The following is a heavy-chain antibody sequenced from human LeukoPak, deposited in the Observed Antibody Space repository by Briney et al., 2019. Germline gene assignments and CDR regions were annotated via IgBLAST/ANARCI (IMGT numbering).Heavy chain of an antibody. CDR3: AKDRSMTGNNDAFDI. J-gene: IGHJ3*02. D-gene: IGHD1-20*01. CDR2: ISYEGRNI. Sequence: PGGSLRLSCAASGFTFSSYGMHWVRQAPGKGLEWVTVISYEGRNIFYADSVTGRFIISRDSSKNTLYLQMNSLRDEDTAVYYCAKDRSMTGNNDAFDIWGQGTMVTVSS. CDR1: GFTFSSYG. V-gene: IGHV3-30*18.